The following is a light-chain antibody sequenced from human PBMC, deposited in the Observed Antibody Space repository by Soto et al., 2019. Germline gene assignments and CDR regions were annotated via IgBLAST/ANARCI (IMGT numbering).Light chain of an antibody. Sequence: SVLTQPPSVSGVPGQRVTISCTGTSSNIGAGYDVHWYQQLPGTAPKVLIFGNSIRPSGVPDRFSGSKSGTSASLAITGLQAADEADYYCQSYDSSLSENYVFGTGTKVTVL. CDR1: SSNIGAGYD. V-gene: IGLV1-40*01. CDR2: GNS. CDR3: QSYDSSLSENYV. J-gene: IGLJ1*01.